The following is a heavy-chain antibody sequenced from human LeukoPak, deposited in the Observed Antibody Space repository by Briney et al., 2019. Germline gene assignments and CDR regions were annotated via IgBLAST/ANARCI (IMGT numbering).Heavy chain of an antibody. Sequence: GGSLRLSCAASGFTFSSYAMHWVRQAPGKGLEWVAVISYDGSNKYYADSVKGRFTISRDDSKNTLYLQMNSLRAEDTAVYYCASSMGSYYKDAFDIWGQGTMVTVSS. CDR1: GFTFSSYA. CDR3: ASSMGSYYKDAFDI. D-gene: IGHD1-26*01. CDR2: ISYDGSNK. V-gene: IGHV3-30*04. J-gene: IGHJ3*02.